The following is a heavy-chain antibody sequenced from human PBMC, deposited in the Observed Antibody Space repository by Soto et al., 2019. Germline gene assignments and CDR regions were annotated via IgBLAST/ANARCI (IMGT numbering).Heavy chain of an antibody. CDR3: ARQSGGYYYYGMDV. CDR1: GGSISSSNW. J-gene: IGHJ6*02. Sequence: PSETLSLTCAVSGGSISSSNWWSWVRQPPGKGLEWIGEIYHSGSTNYNPSLKSRVTISVDTSKNQFSLKLSSVTAADSAIYYCARQSGGYYYYGMDVWGQGTTVTVS. CDR2: IYHSGST. V-gene: IGHV4-4*02. D-gene: IGHD1-26*01.